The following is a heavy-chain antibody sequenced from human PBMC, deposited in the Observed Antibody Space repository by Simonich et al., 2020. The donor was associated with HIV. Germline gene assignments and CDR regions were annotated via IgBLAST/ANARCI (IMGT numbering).Heavy chain of an antibody. CDR1: GFTFDDYA. J-gene: IGHJ4*02. CDR2: ISWNSGSI. D-gene: IGHD3-10*01. V-gene: IGHV3-9*01. CDR3: AKDKGAYYGSGSPVY. Sequence: EVQLVESGGGLVQPGRSLRLSCAASGFTFDDYAMHWVRQAPGKGLGWVSCISWNSGSIGYADSVKGRFTISRDNAKNSLYLQMNSLRAEDTALYYCAKDKGAYYGSGSPVYWGQGTLVTVSS.